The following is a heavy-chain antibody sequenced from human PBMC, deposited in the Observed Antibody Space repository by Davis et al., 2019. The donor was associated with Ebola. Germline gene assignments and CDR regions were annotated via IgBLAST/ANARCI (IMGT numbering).Heavy chain of an antibody. CDR2: ISYDGSNK. CDR3: AKLRHPIGLTYYFDK. J-gene: IGHJ4*02. Sequence: PGGSLRLSCAASAFSFILSFMHWVRQAPGKGLEWVAVISYDGSNKYYADSVKGRFTISRDNSKNTLYLQMNSLRAEDTAVYYCAKLRHPIGLTYYFDKRGKGTLGTGTS. V-gene: IGHV3-30*18. CDR1: AFSFILSF. D-gene: IGHD3-10*01.